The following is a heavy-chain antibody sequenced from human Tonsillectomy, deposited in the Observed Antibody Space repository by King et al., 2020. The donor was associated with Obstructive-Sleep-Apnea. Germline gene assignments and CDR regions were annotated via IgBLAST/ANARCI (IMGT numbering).Heavy chain of an antibody. CDR3: ARSIALGY. CDR1: GFSYSEYW. V-gene: IGHV3-7*01. J-gene: IGHJ4*02. D-gene: IGHD6-6*01. CDR2: INQEGSEK. Sequence: QLVQSGGTLVQPGGSLRLSCVASGFSYSEYWMSWVRQAPGEGLEWVANINQEGSEKHYVDSVKGRFTISRDNPKTSVYLQMNSLRAEDTAVYYCARSIALGYWGQGTLVTVSS.